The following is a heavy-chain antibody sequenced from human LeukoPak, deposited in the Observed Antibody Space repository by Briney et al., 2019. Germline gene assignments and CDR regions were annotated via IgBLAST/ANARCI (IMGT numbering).Heavy chain of an antibody. CDR3: ARAPPTGTVDFDY. D-gene: IGHD1-7*01. CDR1: GFTFSDYY. Sequence: GGSLRLSCAASGFTFSDYYMSRIRQAPGKGLEWVSYISSSGSTIYYADSVKGRFTISRDNAKNSLYLQMNSLRAEDTAVYYCARAPPTGTVDFDYWGQGTLVTVSS. V-gene: IGHV3-11*01. J-gene: IGHJ4*02. CDR2: ISSSGSTI.